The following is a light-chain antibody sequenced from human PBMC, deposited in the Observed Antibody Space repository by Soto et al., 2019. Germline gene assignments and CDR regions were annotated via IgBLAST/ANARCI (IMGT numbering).Light chain of an antibody. CDR1: QSVSSSY. Sequence: EIVLTQSPGTLSWSPGERATLSCRASQSVSSSYLAWYQQKPGQAPRLLIYGASSRATGIPDRFSGSGAGTDFTITISILEPEDVAVYYCQQYGSSFPYTFGQGTKLEIK. J-gene: IGKJ2*01. CDR2: GAS. V-gene: IGKV3-20*01. CDR3: QQYGSSFPYT.